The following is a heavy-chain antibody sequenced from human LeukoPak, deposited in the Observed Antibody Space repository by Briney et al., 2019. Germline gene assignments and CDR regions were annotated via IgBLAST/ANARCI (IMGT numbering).Heavy chain of an antibody. Sequence: GGSLRLSCTASGFTFNGYSMNWVRQAPGKGLEWVSSISTSSSYIYYADSVKGRLTISRNNPKNSLYLQMNSLRAEDTAVYYCARNRGDPSYFDYWGQGTLVTVSS. CDR3: ARNRGDPSYFDY. CDR2: ISTSSSYI. V-gene: IGHV3-21*01. J-gene: IGHJ4*02. D-gene: IGHD4-17*01. CDR1: GFTFNGYS.